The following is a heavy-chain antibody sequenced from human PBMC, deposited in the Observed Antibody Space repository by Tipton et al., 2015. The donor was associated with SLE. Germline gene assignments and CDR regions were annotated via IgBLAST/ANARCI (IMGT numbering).Heavy chain of an antibody. V-gene: IGHV4-59*11. CDR2: IHYSGTT. Sequence: TLSLTCTVSGGSITNQYWNWIRQPPGKGLEWIGYIHYSGTTHDNPSLKSRVTMSVDMSKNQFSLRLTSVTAADTAVHYCARTLGASAHTVYDAFDIWGQGKMVTVSS. J-gene: IGHJ3*02. D-gene: IGHD1-26*01. CDR3: ARTLGASAHTVYDAFDI. CDR1: GGSITNQY.